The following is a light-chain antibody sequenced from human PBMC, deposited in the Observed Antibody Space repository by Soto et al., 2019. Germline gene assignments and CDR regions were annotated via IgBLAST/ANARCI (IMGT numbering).Light chain of an antibody. CDR2: WAS. V-gene: IGKV4-1*01. Sequence: DIVMTQSPDSLAVSLGERAAINCKSSQSVFYSSNNKNYLAWYQQKPGQPPKLLIYWASTRESGVPDRFSGSGSGTDFTLTISSLQAEDVAVYYCQQHYSLPLTFGPGTKVDIK. CDR1: QSVFYSSNNKNY. CDR3: QQHYSLPLT. J-gene: IGKJ3*01.